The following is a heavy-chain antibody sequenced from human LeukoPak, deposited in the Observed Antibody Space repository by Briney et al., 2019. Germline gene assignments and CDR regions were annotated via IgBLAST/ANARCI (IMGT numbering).Heavy chain of an antibody. CDR2: ISITSIYI. Sequence: GGSLRLSCADSGFTFSSYSMNWVRQAPGKGPEWVSSISITSIYIYYADSVKGRFTISRDNAKNSLYLQMNSLRAEDTAVYYCARDPTTYGSGSYYYYFDYWGQGTLVTVSS. D-gene: IGHD3-10*01. V-gene: IGHV3-21*01. CDR1: GFTFSSYS. J-gene: IGHJ4*02. CDR3: ARDPTTYGSGSYYYYFDY.